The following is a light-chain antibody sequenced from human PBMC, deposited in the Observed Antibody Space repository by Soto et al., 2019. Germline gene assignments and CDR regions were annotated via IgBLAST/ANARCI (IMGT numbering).Light chain of an antibody. CDR1: QSISSY. CDR3: HQRSTWPFT. J-gene: IGKJ3*01. CDR2: DAS. Sequence: EIVLTQSPATLSLSPGERATLSCRASQSISSYLAWYQQKPDQAPRLLIYDASNRATGIPARISGSGSGTDFTLTISSLEHEDFAVYYCHQRSTWPFTFGPGNKVDIK. V-gene: IGKV3-11*01.